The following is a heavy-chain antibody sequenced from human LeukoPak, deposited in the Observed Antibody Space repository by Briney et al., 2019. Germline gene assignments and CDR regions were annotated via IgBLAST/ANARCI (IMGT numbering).Heavy chain of an antibody. J-gene: IGHJ1*01. Sequence: GGSLRLSCAASGFTFDDYAMHWVRQAPGKGLEWVSLISGDGGSTYYADSVKGRFTISRDNSKNSLYLQMNSLRTEDTALYYCAKDYSYDLWSGYSGHWGQGTLVTVSS. V-gene: IGHV3-43*02. D-gene: IGHD3-3*01. CDR1: GFTFDDYA. CDR3: AKDYSYDLWSGYSGH. CDR2: ISGDGGST.